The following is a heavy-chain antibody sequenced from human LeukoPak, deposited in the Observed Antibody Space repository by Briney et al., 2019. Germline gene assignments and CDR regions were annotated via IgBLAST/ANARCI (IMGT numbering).Heavy chain of an antibody. V-gene: IGHV4-39*01. CDR2: IIYSGTT. CDR3: ARDFGDHRIDY. Sequence: GSLRLSCAASGFTFSSYAIHWVRQSPEKGLEWIGSIIYSGTTHYDPSLRSRVTISVDTSKSQFSLRLTSVTAADTAVYYCARDFGDHRIDYWGQGTLVTVSS. J-gene: IGHJ4*02. D-gene: IGHD4-17*01. CDR1: GFTFSSYAIH.